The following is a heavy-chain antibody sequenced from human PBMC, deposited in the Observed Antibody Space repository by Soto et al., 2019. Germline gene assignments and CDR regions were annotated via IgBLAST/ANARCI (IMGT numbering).Heavy chain of an antibody. J-gene: IGHJ4*02. CDR1: GYNFATYW. CDR3: ARHRLYSSSWTTFDH. Sequence: GESLKISCKGSGYNFATYWIGWVRQTPGKGLEWIGIIYPPNSDTKYSPSFEGQVTISAEKSINTAYLQWSSLTASDTAVYYCARHRLYSSSWTTFDHWGQGTLVTVSS. D-gene: IGHD2-2*01. V-gene: IGHV5-51*01. CDR2: IYPPNSDT.